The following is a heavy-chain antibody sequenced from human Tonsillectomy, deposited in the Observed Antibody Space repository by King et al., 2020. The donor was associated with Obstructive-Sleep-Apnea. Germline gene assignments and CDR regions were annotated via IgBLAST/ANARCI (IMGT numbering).Heavy chain of an antibody. J-gene: IGHJ4*02. Sequence: EVQLVQSGGGLVQPGGSLRLSCAASGFTFSSYAMSWVRQAPGKGLEWVSAISGSGGSTYYADSVKGRFTISRDNSKNTLYLQMNSLRAEDTAVYYCAKGPRKDSSGYYLPYPFDYWGQGTLVTVSS. CDR1: GFTFSSYA. CDR3: AKGPRKDSSGYYLPYPFDY. D-gene: IGHD3-22*01. CDR2: ISGSGGST. V-gene: IGHV3-23*04.